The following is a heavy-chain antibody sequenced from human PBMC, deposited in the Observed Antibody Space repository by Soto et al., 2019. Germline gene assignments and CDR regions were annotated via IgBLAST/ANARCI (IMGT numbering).Heavy chain of an antibody. V-gene: IGHV1-3*01. CDR1: EETITIYV. D-gene: IGHD6-13*01. J-gene: IGHJ6*02. CDR2: INAGNGNT. CDR3: ATSTIDTSTWKQYFYGMDG. Sequence: GASLKVSCRDSEETITIYVIYWVRQATGQILEWMGWINAGNGNTKYSQNFQGRVTITRDASASTAYMELSSLRSQDTAVYYCATSTIDTSTWKQYFYGMDGWGQGSKVTVSS.